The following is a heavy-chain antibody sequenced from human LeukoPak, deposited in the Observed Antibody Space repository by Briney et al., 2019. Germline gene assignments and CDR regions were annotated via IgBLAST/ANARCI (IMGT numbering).Heavy chain of an antibody. V-gene: IGHV4-34*01. CDR3: ARSPATSWSNFDY. Sequence: SETLSLTCAVYVDSFSDHYWTWIRQPPGKGLEWIGEIHHSGSTNYKLSLKSRVSISVDRSKNQFSLKLTSVTAADTAVYYCARSPATSWSNFDYWGQGTLVTVSS. CDR1: VDSFSDHY. J-gene: IGHJ4*02. CDR2: IHHSGST. D-gene: IGHD2-2*01.